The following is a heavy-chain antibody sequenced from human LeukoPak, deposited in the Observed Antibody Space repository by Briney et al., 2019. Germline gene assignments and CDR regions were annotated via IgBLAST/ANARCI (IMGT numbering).Heavy chain of an antibody. CDR1: GFTFSSDG. CDR3: ARAIPHLEYSSSSGAFDI. V-gene: IGHV3-30*03. J-gene: IGHJ3*02. D-gene: IGHD6-6*01. CDR2: ISYDGSNK. Sequence: GRSLRLSCAASGFTFSSDGMHWVRQAPGKGLEWVAVISYDGSNKYFADSVKGRFTISRDNSKNTLYLQMNSLRAEDTAVYYCARAIPHLEYSSSSGAFDIWGQGTMVTVSS.